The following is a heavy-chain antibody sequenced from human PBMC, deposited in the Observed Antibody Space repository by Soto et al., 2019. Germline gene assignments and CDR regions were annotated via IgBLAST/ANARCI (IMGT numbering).Heavy chain of an antibody. CDR3: AKRHYYGSGSFDLAK. D-gene: IGHD3-10*01. CDR1: GFTCSSNA. V-gene: IGHV3-23*01. Sequence: EVRLLESGGGLVQPGGSLRLSCAGSGFTCSSNAMSWVRQAPGKGLEWVSSVSGDGYASDYADSVKGRFTVSRHNSKNTLYLQMNSLRAEDTAVYYCAKRHYYGSGSFDLAKWGQGTLVTVSS. CDR2: VSGDGYAS. J-gene: IGHJ4*03.